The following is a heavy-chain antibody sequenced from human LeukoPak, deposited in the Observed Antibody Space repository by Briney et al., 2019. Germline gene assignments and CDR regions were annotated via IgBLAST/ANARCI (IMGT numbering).Heavy chain of an antibody. J-gene: IGHJ6*03. CDR1: GGSISSGDYY. CDR2: IYYSGST. Sequence: SETLSLXCTVSGGSISSGDYYWSWIRQPPGKGLEWIGYIYYSGSTYYNPSLKSRVTISVDTSKNQFSLKLSSVTAADTAVYYCSRHYYDSSGYYYYYYMDVWGKGTTVTVSS. V-gene: IGHV4-30-4*08. CDR3: SRHYYDSSGYYYYYYMDV. D-gene: IGHD3-22*01.